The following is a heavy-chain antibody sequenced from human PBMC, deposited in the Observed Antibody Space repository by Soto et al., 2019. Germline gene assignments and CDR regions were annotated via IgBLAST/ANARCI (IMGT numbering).Heavy chain of an antibody. CDR2: LDYSGGT. CDR3: ARRPPVYASESSKFDP. D-gene: IGHD3-10*01. V-gene: IGHV4-39*02. Sequence: SETLSLICTVSGDSITSGDTSWGWIRRPPGKGLEWIGTLDYSGGTTYNPSLSSRVTISPDTSKNHFSLRLTSVTAADTAVYYCARRPPVYASESSKFDPWGQGVLVTVSS. J-gene: IGHJ5*02. CDR1: GDSITSGDTS.